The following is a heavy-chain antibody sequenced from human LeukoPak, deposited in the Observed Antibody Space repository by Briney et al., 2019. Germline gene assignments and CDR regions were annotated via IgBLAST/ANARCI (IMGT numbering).Heavy chain of an antibody. J-gene: IGHJ4*02. V-gene: IGHV3-23*01. CDR3: VKDYRGSEVMFEY. CDR2: ITGSGDVT. Sequence: GGSLRLSCVASGFTFSEYAMSWVRQAPGKGPEWVSGITGSGDVTWYADSVRGRFTISRDNSKNTLYLQMNGLRAEDTAVYYCVKDYRGSEVMFEYWGPGTVVTVSS. D-gene: IGHD3-16*01. CDR1: GFTFSEYA.